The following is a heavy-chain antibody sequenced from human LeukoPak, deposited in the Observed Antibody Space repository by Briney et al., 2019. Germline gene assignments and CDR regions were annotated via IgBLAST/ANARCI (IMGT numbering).Heavy chain of an antibody. J-gene: IGHJ4*02. CDR1: GYTFTSYA. CDR3: ARGSREVDY. V-gene: IGHV1-69*13. CDR2: IIPIFGTA. Sequence: GASVKVSCKASGYTFTSYAMNWVRQAPGQGLEWMGGIIPIFGTANYAQKFQGRVTITADESTSTAYMELSSLRSEDTAVYYCARGSREVDYWGQGTLVTVSS.